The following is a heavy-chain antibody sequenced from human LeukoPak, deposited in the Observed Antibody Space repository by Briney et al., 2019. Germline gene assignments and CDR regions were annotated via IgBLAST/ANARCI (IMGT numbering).Heavy chain of an antibody. D-gene: IGHD2-2*02. CDR2: ISVYNGNT. Sequence: ASVKVSCKASGYTFTGNYMHWVRQAPGQGLEWMGWISVYNGNTNYAQNLQGRVTLTTDTSTSTAYMELRSLRSDDTALYYCARTCSSSSCYMVHWGQGTLVTVSS. CDR3: ARTCSSSSCYMVH. V-gene: IGHV1-18*04. J-gene: IGHJ4*02. CDR1: GYTFTGNY.